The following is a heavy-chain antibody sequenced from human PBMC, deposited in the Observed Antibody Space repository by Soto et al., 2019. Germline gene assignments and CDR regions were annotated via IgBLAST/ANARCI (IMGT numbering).Heavy chain of an antibody. CDR2: IYYSGST. CDR1: GGSISSSSYY. V-gene: IGHV4-39*01. D-gene: IGHD5-18*01. Sequence: PSETLSLTCTVSGGSISSSSYYWGWIRQPPGKGLEWIGSIYYSGSTYYNPSLKSRVTISVDTSKNQFSLKLSSVTAADTAVYYCASPNLYSYGPGGAFDIWXQGTMVT. CDR3: ASPNLYSYGPGGAFDI. J-gene: IGHJ3*02.